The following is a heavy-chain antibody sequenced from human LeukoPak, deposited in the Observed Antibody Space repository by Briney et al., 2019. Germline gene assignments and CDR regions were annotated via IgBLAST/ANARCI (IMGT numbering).Heavy chain of an antibody. J-gene: IGHJ6*02. CDR3: ARDVGVVVVAATLSRGYYYYAMDV. CDR2: ISSSSSYI. V-gene: IGHV3-21*01. D-gene: IGHD2-15*01. CDR1: GFTFSSYS. Sequence: GGSLRLSCAAPGFTFSSYSMNWVRQAPGKGLEWVSSISSSSSYISNADSVKGRFTFSRDNAKNSLYLHMNSLRAEDTVVYYCARDVGVVVVAATLSRGYYYYAMDVWGQGTTVTVSS.